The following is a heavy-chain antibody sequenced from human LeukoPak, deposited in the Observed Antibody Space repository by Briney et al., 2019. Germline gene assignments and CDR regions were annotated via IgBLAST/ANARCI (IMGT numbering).Heavy chain of an antibody. Sequence: SETLSLTCTVSGGSISSYYWSWIRQHPGKGLEWIGYIYYSGSTYYSPSLKSRVTISVDTSKNQFSLKMSSVTAADTAVYYCARGYSSGWYEGIDWFHPWGQGTLVIVSS. V-gene: IGHV4-59*06. CDR3: ARGYSSGWYEGIDWFHP. CDR1: GGSISSYY. CDR2: IYYSGST. D-gene: IGHD6-19*01. J-gene: IGHJ5*02.